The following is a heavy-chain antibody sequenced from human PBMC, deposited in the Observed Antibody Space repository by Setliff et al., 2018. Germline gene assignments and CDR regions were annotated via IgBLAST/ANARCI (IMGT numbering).Heavy chain of an antibody. CDR1: GFTFRKYW. D-gene: IGHD5-12*01. Sequence: PGGSLRLSCGASGFTFRKYWMHWVRQAPGKGLEWVAFIRYDGSNKYYADSVKGRFTISRDNSKNTLYLQMNILRAEDTAVYYCTRGRNSGYDYGGVGYYYYGMDVWGQGTTVTVSS. CDR2: IRYDGSNK. V-gene: IGHV3-30*02. CDR3: TRGRNSGYDYGGVGYYYYGMDV. J-gene: IGHJ6*02.